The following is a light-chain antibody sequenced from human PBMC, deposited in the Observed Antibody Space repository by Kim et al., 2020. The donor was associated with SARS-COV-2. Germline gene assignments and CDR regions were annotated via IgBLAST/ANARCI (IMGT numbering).Light chain of an antibody. J-gene: IGLJ1*01. V-gene: IGLV1-40*01. Sequence: QRVTSSCTGISSNIGAGYDVHWYQQLPGTAPKLLIYGNSNRPSGVPDRFSGSKSGTSASLAITGLQAEDEADYYCQSYDSSLSGHVFGTGTKVTVL. CDR1: SSNIGAGYD. CDR2: GNS. CDR3: QSYDSSLSGHV.